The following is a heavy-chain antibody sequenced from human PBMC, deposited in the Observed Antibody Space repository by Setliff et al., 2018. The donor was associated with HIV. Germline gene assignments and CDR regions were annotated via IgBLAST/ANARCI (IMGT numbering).Heavy chain of an antibody. CDR3: ARQVGNKVLFDS. D-gene: IGHD7-27*01. CDR1: GDSISSYY. V-gene: IGHV4-59*01. Sequence: LSLTCTASGDSISSYYWSWIRQPPEKGLEWIGYIYYSGSTNYNPSLKSRVTISVDTSKNQFSLKLSSVTAADTAVYYCARQVGNKVLFDSWGQGTLVTVSS. CDR2: IYYSGST. J-gene: IGHJ4*02.